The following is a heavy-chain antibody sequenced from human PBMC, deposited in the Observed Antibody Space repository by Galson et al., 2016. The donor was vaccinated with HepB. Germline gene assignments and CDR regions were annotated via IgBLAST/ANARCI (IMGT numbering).Heavy chain of an antibody. CDR2: IYRSGGT. J-gene: IGHJ4*02. D-gene: IGHD2-15*01. V-gene: IGHV4-4*02. CDR3: ARVQEDQYGYDF. CDR1: GASINNNNW. Sequence: SETLSLTCGVSGASINNNNWWSWVRQSPGQGLEWIGEIYRSGGTNYKPSLKSRVNMSIDTSKNPFSLRWTSLTAADTAVYYWARVQEDQYGYDFWGQGTLVTVSS.